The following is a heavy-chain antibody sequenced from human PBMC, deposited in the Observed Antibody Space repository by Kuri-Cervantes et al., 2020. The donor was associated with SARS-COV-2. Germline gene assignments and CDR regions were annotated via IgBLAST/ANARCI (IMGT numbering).Heavy chain of an antibody. CDR1: GFTFSSSG. D-gene: IGHD6-13*01. Sequence: GESLKIPCAASGFTFSSSGMHWVRQAPGKGLEWVAVIWYDGSNKYYADSVKGRFTIYRDNSKNTLYLQMNSLRAEDTAVYYCARDRGAAAGAWWYFDLWGRGTLVTVSS. CDR3: ARDRGAAAGAWWYFDL. J-gene: IGHJ2*01. CDR2: IWYDGSNK. V-gene: IGHV3-33*01.